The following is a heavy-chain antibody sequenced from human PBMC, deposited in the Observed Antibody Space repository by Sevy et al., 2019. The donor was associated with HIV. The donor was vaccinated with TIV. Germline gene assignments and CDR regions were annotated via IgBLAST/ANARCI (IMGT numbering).Heavy chain of an antibody. Sequence: GGSLRLSCAASGFTFSSYAMHWVRQAPGKGLEWVAVISYDGSNKYNTDSVKGRFTISRDDSKNRLYLQMNSLRAEDTAVYYCGKDRIRGLWFGELSGGLDYWGQGTLVTVSS. V-gene: IGHV3-30-3*01. J-gene: IGHJ4*02. CDR2: ISYDGSNK. CDR1: GFTFSSYA. D-gene: IGHD3-10*01. CDR3: GKDRIRGLWFGELSGGLDY.